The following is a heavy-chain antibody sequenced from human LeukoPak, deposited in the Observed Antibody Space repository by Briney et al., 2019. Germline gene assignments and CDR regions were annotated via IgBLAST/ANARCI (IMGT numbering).Heavy chain of an antibody. CDR1: GASISSGGYY. CDR3: ARHLVGALRHAFDI. V-gene: IGHV4-31*03. J-gene: IGHJ3*02. D-gene: IGHD1-26*01. CDR2: IYYSGST. Sequence: PSQTLSLTCTVSGASISSGGYYWSWIRQHPGKGLEWIGYIYYSGSTYYHPSLKSRVTISVDTSKNQFSLKLSSVTAADTAVYYCARHLVGALRHAFDIWGQGTMVTVSS.